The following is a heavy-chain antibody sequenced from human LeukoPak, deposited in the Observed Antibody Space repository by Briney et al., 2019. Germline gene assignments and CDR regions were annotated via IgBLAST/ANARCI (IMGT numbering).Heavy chain of an antibody. J-gene: IGHJ4*02. CDR2: INPKGGGT. Sequence: GASVKVSCKASGYTFTGYYMHWVRQAPGQGIEWMGWINPKGGGTNYAKKFQGRVTMTRDTSISTAYMELSRLRSDDTAVYYCARDLEHQDIVVVVAATPLGYWGQGTLVTVSS. CDR1: GYTFTGYY. D-gene: IGHD2-15*01. V-gene: IGHV1-2*02. CDR3: ARDLEHQDIVVVVAATPLGY.